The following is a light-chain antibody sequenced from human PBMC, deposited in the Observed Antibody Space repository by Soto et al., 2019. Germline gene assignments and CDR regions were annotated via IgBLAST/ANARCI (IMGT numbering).Light chain of an antibody. CDR2: DSS. J-gene: IGLJ2*01. Sequence: QSVLTQPPSVSAAPGQRVTISCSGTTSNIGDSYVAWYQQVPTTAPRLLIYDSSKRPSGTPDRFSASKSGTSATLGISGLETGDEGDYFCATWDSGLSAVVFGGGTKATVL. V-gene: IGLV1-51*01. CDR1: TSNIGDSY. CDR3: ATWDSGLSAVV.